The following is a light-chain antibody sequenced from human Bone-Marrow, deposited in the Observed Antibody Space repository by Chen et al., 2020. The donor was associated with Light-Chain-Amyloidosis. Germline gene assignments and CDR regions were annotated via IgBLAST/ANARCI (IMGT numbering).Light chain of an antibody. CDR1: QSVSSN. Sequence: EIVMTQSPATLSVSPGERATLSCRASQSVSSNFAWYQQKPGQAPRLLIYGASTRATGIPARISGSGSGTEFTLTISSLQSEDSAVYYCQQYDNWPPYTFGQGTKLEIK. CDR3: QQYDNWPPYT. V-gene: IGKV3-15*01. J-gene: IGKJ2*01. CDR2: GAS.